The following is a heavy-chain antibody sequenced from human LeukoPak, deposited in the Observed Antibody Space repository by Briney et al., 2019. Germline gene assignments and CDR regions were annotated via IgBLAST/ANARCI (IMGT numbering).Heavy chain of an antibody. J-gene: IGHJ3*02. CDR1: GGSFSGYY. Sequence: SETLSLTCAVYGGSFSGYYWSWIRQPPGKGLEWIGEINHSGSTNYNPSLKSRVTISVDTSKNQFSLKLSSVTAADTAVYYCARAGYCSSTSCYTAPRGRAFDIWGQGTMVTVSS. V-gene: IGHV4-34*01. D-gene: IGHD2-2*02. CDR2: INHSGST. CDR3: ARAGYCSSTSCYTAPRGRAFDI.